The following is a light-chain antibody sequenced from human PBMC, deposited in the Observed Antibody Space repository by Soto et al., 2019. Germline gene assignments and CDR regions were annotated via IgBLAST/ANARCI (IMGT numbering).Light chain of an antibody. CDR2: DIS. CDR1: QSVSSN. J-gene: IGKJ4*01. CDR3: QQYNSWPLT. Sequence: EIVMTQSPATLSVSPGETATLSCRASQSVSSNLAWYQQKPGQAPSLLIYDISTRATGIPTRFSGSGSGTEFTLTISSLQSEDFAVYYCQQYNSWPLTFGGGTKVDIK. V-gene: IGKV3D-15*01.